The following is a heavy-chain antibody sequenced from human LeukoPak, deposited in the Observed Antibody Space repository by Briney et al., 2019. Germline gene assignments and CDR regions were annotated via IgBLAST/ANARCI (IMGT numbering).Heavy chain of an antibody. J-gene: IGHJ4*02. CDR2: ISSSSSYI. V-gene: IGHV3-21*01. CDR3: ARGETTRNYLFDY. CDR1: GFTFSSYS. D-gene: IGHD4-11*01. Sequence: PGGSLRLSCAGSGFTFSSYSMNWVRQAPGKGLEWVSSISSSSSYIYYADSVKGRFTISRDNTKNSLYLQMNSLRAEDTAVYYCARGETTRNYLFDYWGQGTLVTVSS.